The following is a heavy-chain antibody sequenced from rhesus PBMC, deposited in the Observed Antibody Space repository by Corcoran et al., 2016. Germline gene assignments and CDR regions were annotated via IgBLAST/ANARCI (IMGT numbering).Heavy chain of an antibody. CDR3: ASVTQYYEDDYGYYNYGLDS. CDR2: IYGGSGST. CDR1: GGSFSSYW. Sequence: QVQLQESGPGLVKPSETLSLTCAVSGGSFSSYWWSWIRQPPGKGLEWIGYIYGGSGSTSYNPSLKSRVISSIDTSKNQFSLKLSSVTAADTAVYYCASVTQYYEDDYGYYNYGLDSWGQGVVVTVSS. D-gene: IGHD3-9*01. J-gene: IGHJ6*01. V-gene: IGHV4-147*01.